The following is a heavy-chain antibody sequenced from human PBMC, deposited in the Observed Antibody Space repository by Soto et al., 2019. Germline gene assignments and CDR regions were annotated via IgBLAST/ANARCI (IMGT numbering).Heavy chain of an antibody. CDR1: GYTLTELS. CDR2: FDPEDGET. J-gene: IGHJ5*02. Sequence: ASVKVSCKVSGYTLTELSMHWVRQAPGKGLEWMGGFDPEDGETIYAQKFQGRVTMTEDTSTDTAYMELSSLRSEDTAVYYCASVDSSGYYGSPWGQGTLVTVSS. D-gene: IGHD3-22*01. V-gene: IGHV1-24*01. CDR3: ASVDSSGYYGSP.